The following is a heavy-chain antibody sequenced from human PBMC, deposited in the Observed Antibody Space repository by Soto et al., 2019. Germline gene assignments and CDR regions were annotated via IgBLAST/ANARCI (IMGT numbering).Heavy chain of an antibody. CDR3: ARGRNGMDV. Sequence: QVQLVQSGAEVKKPGASVKVSCKASGDTFTNYDIKWVRQATGQGLEWMGWMNPNSGNPGYAQKFQGIVTMTRNTSISTAYMELRSLRSEDTAVYYCARGRNGMDVWGQGTTVTVSS. V-gene: IGHV1-8*01. CDR1: GDTFTNYD. J-gene: IGHJ6*02. CDR2: MNPNSGNP.